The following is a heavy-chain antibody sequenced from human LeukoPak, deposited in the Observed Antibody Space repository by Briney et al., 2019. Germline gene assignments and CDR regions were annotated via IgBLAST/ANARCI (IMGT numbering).Heavy chain of an antibody. CDR2: IYSSGST. V-gene: IGHV4-39*01. CDR3: ARHSSSWSPNPDY. Sequence: SETLSLTCTVSGGSISSSDSYWGWIRQPPGKGLEWIGTIYSSGSTYYIPSLKSRLTISVDTSKNQFSLKLVSVTAADTAVYYCARHSSSWSPNPDYWGQGTLVTVSS. J-gene: IGHJ4*02. CDR1: GGSISSSDSY. D-gene: IGHD6-13*01.